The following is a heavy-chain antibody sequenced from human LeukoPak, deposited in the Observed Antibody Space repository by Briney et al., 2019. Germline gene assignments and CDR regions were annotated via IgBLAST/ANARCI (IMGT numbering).Heavy chain of an antibody. V-gene: IGHV4-59*08. CDR1: GGSMSSY. J-gene: IGHJ4*02. CDR3: ARHFSSGTSSLDY. Sequence: SETLSLTCSVSGGSMSSYWSWIRQPPGKGLEWIGYIYYSGSTKYNPSLKSRVSISVDTSKNQFSLKLSSVTAADTAVYYCARHFSSGTSSLDYWGQGTLVTVSS. CDR2: IYYSGST. D-gene: IGHD6-6*01.